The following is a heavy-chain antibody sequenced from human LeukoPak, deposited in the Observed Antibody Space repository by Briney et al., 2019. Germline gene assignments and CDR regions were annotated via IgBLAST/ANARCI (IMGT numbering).Heavy chain of an antibody. V-gene: IGHV1-2*02. CDR1: GYTFTDYY. Sequence: ASVNVCFTASGYTFTDYYMHWVRQAPGQGLEWMGWINPNSGGTNYAQKFQGRVTMTRDTSISKAYMELSRLRSDDTAIYYCARDRGGYDHDAFDIWGQGTMVTVSS. D-gene: IGHD5-12*01. CDR3: ARDRGGYDHDAFDI. J-gene: IGHJ3*02. CDR2: INPNSGGT.